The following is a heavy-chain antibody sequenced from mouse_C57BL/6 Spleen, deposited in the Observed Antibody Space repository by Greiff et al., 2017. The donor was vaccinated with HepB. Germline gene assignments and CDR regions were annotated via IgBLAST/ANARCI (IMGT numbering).Heavy chain of an antibody. D-gene: IGHD4-1*01. CDR1: GFTFSSYT. CDR3: ARHHLGAMDY. J-gene: IGHJ4*01. Sequence: EVQGVESGGGLVKPGGSLKLSCAASGFTFSSYTMSWVRQTPEKRLEWVATISGGGGNTYYPDSVKGRFTISRDNAKNTLYLQMSSLRSEDTALYYCARHHLGAMDYWGQGTSVTVSS. V-gene: IGHV5-9*01. CDR2: ISGGGGNT.